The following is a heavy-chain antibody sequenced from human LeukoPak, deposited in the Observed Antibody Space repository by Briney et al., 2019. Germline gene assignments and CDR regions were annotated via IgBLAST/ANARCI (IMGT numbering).Heavy chain of an antibody. CDR3: AKFWVAAENFDY. CDR2: ISGSGGST. D-gene: IGHD2-15*01. CDR1: GFTFSSYA. Sequence: AGGSLRLSCAASGFTFSSYAMSWVRQAPGEGLEWVSAISGSGGSTYYADSVKGRFTISRDNSKNTLYLQMNSLRAEDTAVYYCAKFWVAAENFDYWGQGTLVTVSS. V-gene: IGHV3-23*01. J-gene: IGHJ4*02.